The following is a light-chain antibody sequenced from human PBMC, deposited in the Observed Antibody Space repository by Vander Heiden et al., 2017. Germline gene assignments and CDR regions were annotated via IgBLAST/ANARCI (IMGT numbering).Light chain of an antibody. CDR3: QQRRDWPLT. J-gene: IGKJ4*01. CDR1: QSVSSY. Sequence: EFVFTQSPATLSLSLGERATLSCRASQSVSSYLAWYQQKPGQAPRLLMYDASNRAAGIPARFSGSGSGTDFTLTISSLEPEDFAVYYCQQRRDWPLTFGGGTKVEIK. V-gene: IGKV3-11*01. CDR2: DAS.